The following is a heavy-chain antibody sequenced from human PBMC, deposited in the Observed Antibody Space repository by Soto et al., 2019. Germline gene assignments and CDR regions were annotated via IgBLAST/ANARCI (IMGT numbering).Heavy chain of an antibody. Sequence: ASVKVSCKASGYTFTNYAMHWVRQAPGQRLEWMGWINAGNGNTKYSQKFQGRVTITRDTSASTAYMELSSLRSEDTAVYYCARNGVTIFGVAPGWFDPWGQGTLVTVSS. CDR1: GYTFTNYA. V-gene: IGHV1-3*01. CDR3: ARNGVTIFGVAPGWFDP. D-gene: IGHD3-3*01. J-gene: IGHJ5*02. CDR2: INAGNGNT.